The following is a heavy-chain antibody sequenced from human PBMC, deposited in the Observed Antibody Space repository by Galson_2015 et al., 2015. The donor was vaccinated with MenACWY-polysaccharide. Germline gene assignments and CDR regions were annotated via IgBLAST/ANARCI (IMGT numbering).Heavy chain of an antibody. D-gene: IGHD2-2*02. J-gene: IGHJ6*02. CDR2: INPGGGST. V-gene: IGHV1-46*01. CDR3: AREGTYCSSTSCYTLYYYYGMDV. CDR1: GYTFTSYY. Sequence: SVKVSCKASGYTFTSYYMHWVRQAPGQGLEWMGIINPGGGSTSYAQKFQGRVTMTRDTSTSTVYMELSSLRSEDTAVYYCAREGTYCSSTSCYTLYYYYGMDVWGQGTTVTVSS.